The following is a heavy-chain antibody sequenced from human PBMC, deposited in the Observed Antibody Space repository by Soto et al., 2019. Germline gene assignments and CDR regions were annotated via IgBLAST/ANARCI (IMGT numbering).Heavy chain of an antibody. D-gene: IGHD1-20*01. V-gene: IGHV4-34*01. J-gene: IGHJ4*02. Sequence: QVQLQQWGAGLLKPAETLSLTCAVYGGSFSGYYWSWIRQPPGKGLEWIGEINHSESTNYNPSLKSRVTXXIXTXXNQFALKLSSVTAADTAVYYCARGGISGTTGRVDYWGQGTLVTVSS. CDR2: INHSEST. CDR1: GGSFSGYY. CDR3: ARGGISGTTGRVDY.